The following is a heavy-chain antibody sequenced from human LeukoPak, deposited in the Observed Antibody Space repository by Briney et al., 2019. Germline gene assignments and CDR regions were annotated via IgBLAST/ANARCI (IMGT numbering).Heavy chain of an antibody. J-gene: IGHJ4*02. V-gene: IGHV5-51*01. CDR3: ARRDIAVAGTFDY. CDR2: IYPGDSDT. CDR1: GYSFTTYW. Sequence: GESLKISCKGSGYSFTTYWIGWVRQMPGKSLEWMGIIYPGDSDTRYSPSFQGQVTISADKSISTAYLQWSSLKASDTAMYYCARRDIAVAGTFDYWGQGTLVTVSS. D-gene: IGHD6-19*01.